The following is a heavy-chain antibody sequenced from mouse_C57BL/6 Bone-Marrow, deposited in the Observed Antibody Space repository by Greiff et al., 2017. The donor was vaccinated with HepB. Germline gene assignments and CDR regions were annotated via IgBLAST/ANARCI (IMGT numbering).Heavy chain of an antibody. J-gene: IGHJ4*01. V-gene: IGHV1-19*01. CDR2: INPYNGGT. Sequence: EVQLQQSGPVLVKPGASVKMSCKASGYTFTDYYMNWVKQSHGKSLEWIGVINPYNGGTSYNQKFKGKATLTVDKSSSTAYMELNSLTSEDSAVYYCARGDFYYAMDYWGQGTSVTVSS. CDR3: ARGDFYYAMDY. CDR1: GYTFTDYY.